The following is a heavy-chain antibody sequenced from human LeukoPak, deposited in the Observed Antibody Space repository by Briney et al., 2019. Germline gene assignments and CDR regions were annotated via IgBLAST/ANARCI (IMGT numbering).Heavy chain of an antibody. J-gene: IGHJ4*02. CDR3: ANSGARHYLDY. V-gene: IGHV3-23*01. Sequence: PGGSLRLSCAASGFTFSSDAMRGGRRAPRGGGEGVSGSSCNGGGTYYADSVKGRGTISGDKSKNPFYLQRSGLRAEATAVYYCANSGARHYLDYWGQGTLVTVSS. CDR1: GFTFSSDA. D-gene: IGHD1-26*01. CDR2: SSCNGGGT.